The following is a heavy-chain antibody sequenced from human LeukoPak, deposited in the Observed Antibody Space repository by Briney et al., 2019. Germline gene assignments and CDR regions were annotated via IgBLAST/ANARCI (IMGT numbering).Heavy chain of an antibody. CDR3: ASSSWSSEYFHY. CDR2: FYRGGST. CDR1: GFTVSDNY. D-gene: IGHD6-13*01. J-gene: IGHJ1*01. V-gene: IGHV3-66*01. Sequence: GGSLRLSCAASGFTVSDNYMSWVRQAPGKGLEWVSVFYRGGSTRYADSVKGRFTISRDNSKNTLYLQLNSLRAEDTAVYFCASSSWSSEYFHYWGQGTLVTVSS.